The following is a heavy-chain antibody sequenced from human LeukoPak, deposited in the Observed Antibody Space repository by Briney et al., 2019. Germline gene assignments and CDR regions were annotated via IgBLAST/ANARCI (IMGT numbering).Heavy chain of an antibody. D-gene: IGHD3-3*01. J-gene: IGHJ4*02. Sequence: SQTLSLTCTVSGGSISSGSYYWSWIRHPAGKGPEWIGRIYISGGTNYKPSLTRRVTISVDTSKNQFSLKLSSVTAADTAVYYCARGNDFWSGYQPYYFDYWGQGTLVTVSS. CDR1: GGSISSGSYY. V-gene: IGHV4-61*02. CDR3: ARGNDFWSGYQPYYFDY. CDR2: IYISGGT.